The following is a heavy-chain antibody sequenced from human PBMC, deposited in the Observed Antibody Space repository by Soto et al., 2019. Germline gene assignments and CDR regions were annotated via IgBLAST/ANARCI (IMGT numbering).Heavy chain of an antibody. J-gene: IGHJ4*02. D-gene: IGHD3-10*01. V-gene: IGHV4-39*01. Sequence: PSETLSLTCKVSGGSLERSNYYWDWLRQAPGKGLEWIGTTYYNGNAYYNPSLKSRVSMSVDTSKNQFSLKLVSVTAADTAVYYCARHFVAVVIKGWGYWGQGTLVTVSS. CDR2: TYYNGNA. CDR1: GGSLERSNYY. CDR3: ARHFVAVVIKGWGY.